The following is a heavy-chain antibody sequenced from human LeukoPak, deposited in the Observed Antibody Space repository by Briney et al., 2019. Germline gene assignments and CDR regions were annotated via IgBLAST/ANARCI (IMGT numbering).Heavy chain of an antibody. V-gene: IGHV3-30-3*01. CDR2: IASDGSHT. Sequence: GRSLRLSCAASGFTFSTYFMHWARQAPGKGLEWVADIASDGSHTFYVESVKGRFTISRDNSKNTLYLQMNSLRAEDTAVYFCARERQDTILHSGAFDIWGQGTMVTVSS. D-gene: IGHD2-21*01. J-gene: IGHJ3*02. CDR1: GFTFSTYF. CDR3: ARERQDTILHSGAFDI.